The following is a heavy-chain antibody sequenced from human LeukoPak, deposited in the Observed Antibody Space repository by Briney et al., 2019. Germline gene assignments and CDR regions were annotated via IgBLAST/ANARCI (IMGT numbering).Heavy chain of an antibody. V-gene: IGHV3-23*01. CDR1: GFTFISYA. J-gene: IGHJ3*02. Sequence: PGGSLRLSCAASGFTFISYAMSWVRQAPGKGLDWVSLISGSGGSTYYADSLKGRFTISRDNSKNTLYLQMNSLRAEDTAVFYCAKDRDDYVWGSYLGAFDIWGQGTMVTVSS. D-gene: IGHD3-16*01. CDR3: AKDRDDYVWGSYLGAFDI. CDR2: ISGSGGST.